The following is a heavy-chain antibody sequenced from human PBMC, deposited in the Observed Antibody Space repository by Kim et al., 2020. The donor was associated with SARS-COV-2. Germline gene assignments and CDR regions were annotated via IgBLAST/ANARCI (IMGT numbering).Heavy chain of an antibody. Sequence: SETLSLTCAVYGGSFSGYYWSWIRQPPGKGLEWIGEINHSGSTNYNPSLKSRVTISVDTSKNQFSLKLSSVTAADTAVYYCARGLYGVPAANHRFDYWGQGTLVTVSS. CDR1: GGSFSGYY. D-gene: IGHD2-2*01. CDR2: INHSGST. J-gene: IGHJ4*02. CDR3: ARGLYGVPAANHRFDY. V-gene: IGHV4-34*01.